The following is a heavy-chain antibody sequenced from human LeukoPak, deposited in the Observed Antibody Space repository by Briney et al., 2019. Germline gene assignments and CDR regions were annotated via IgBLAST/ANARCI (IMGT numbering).Heavy chain of an antibody. CDR2: ISSSSITI. CDR1: GFTFSTYS. V-gene: IGHV3-48*02. Sequence: PGGSLTLSCPVSGFTFSTYSWNWLRQAPGKGLEWVSYISSSSITIFYADSLKGRFTISRDNAKNSLHLQMNSLRDEDTAVYYCAREAGDYSDPRREFHYWGQRTLASVSS. CDR3: AREAGDYSDPRREFHY. D-gene: IGHD4-17*01. J-gene: IGHJ4*02.